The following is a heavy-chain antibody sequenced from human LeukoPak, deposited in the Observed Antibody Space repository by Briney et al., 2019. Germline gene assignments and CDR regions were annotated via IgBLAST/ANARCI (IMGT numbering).Heavy chain of an antibody. D-gene: IGHD3-16*01. CDR3: ARLSVWPPPALGFDY. CDR1: CGSISSSSFY. CDR2: IYYSGST. V-gene: IGHV4-39*01. J-gene: IGHJ4*02. Sequence: SETLSLTFTVSCGSISSSSFYWGWIRQPPGKGLGWIGSIYYSGSTYYNPSLKSRVTISVDTSKNQFSLKLSSVTAADTAVYYCARLSVWPPPALGFDYWGQGTLVTVSS.